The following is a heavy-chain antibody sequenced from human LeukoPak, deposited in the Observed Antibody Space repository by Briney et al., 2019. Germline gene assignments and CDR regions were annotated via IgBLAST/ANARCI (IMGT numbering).Heavy chain of an antibody. Sequence: GGFLRLSCVASGFSFGNYAMSWVRQAPGKGLQWVSQISGTGGATWYAGFARDRFTISRDNSKKTLYLQMSGLRVEDTAMYYCVKDPRDTYGTNWFVSWGQGTLLIVSS. CDR3: VKDPRDTYGTNWFVS. D-gene: IGHD2-21*01. V-gene: IGHV3-23*01. J-gene: IGHJ5*01. CDR1: GFSFGNYA. CDR2: ISGTGGAT.